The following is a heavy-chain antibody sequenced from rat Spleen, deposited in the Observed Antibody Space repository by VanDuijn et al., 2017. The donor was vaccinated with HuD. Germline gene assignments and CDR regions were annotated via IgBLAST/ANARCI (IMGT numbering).Heavy chain of an antibody. Sequence: EVQLVESGGGLVQPGRSLKLSCVASGITFNNFWMSWIRQAPGKGLEWVASISNAGGSTYYLDSVKGRFTISRDDAKSTLYLQMNSLRSEDTATYYCTREGLGAGFDYWGQGIMVTVSS. J-gene: IGHJ2*01. V-gene: IGHV5-31*01. CDR2: ISNAGGST. D-gene: IGHD5-1*01. CDR1: GITFNNFW. CDR3: TREGLGAGFDY.